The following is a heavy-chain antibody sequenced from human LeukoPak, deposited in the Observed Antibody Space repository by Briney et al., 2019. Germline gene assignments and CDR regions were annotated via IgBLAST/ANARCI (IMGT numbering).Heavy chain of an antibody. CDR3: ARGEGYGGNLLYYYYMDV. CDR2: IYYSGST. D-gene: IGHD4-23*01. CDR1: GGSISSSSYY. V-gene: IGHV4-39*01. J-gene: IGHJ6*03. Sequence: PSETLSLTCTVSGGSISSSSYYWGWIRQPPGKGLEWIGSIYYSGSTYYNPSLKSRVTISVDTSKNQFSLKLSSVTAADTAVYYCARGEGYGGNLLYYYYMDVWGKGTTVTVSS.